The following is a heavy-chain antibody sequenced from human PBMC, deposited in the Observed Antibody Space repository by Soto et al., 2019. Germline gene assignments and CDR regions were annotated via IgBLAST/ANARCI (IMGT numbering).Heavy chain of an antibody. CDR2: IYFNGNT. CDR1: ADSFSKYY. D-gene: IGHD3-16*01. CDR3: ASVTFGGVVLAH. J-gene: IGHJ4*02. V-gene: IGHV4-59*01. Sequence: SETLSLTCSVSADSFSKYYWTWIRQPPGEGLEWIGYIYFNGNTNYNPSLKGRVTISIDTSKKQFSLNLSSVTAADTAVYYCASVTFGGVVLAHWGQGTLVTVSS.